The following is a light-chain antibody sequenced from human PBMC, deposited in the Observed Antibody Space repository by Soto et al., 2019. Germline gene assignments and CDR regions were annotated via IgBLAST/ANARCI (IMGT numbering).Light chain of an antibody. Sequence: EIGLTPCRGRVYFSAGERAFLSCRASQSVSSNNLAWYQQKLGRAPRLLISGASRRATGIPDRFSGSGSGTDFTLTITSLEPEDFAVYYCQQYGTSPRTFGQGTRLEIK. J-gene: IGKJ5*01. CDR2: GAS. V-gene: IGKV3-20*01. CDR1: QSVSSNN. CDR3: QQYGTSPRT.